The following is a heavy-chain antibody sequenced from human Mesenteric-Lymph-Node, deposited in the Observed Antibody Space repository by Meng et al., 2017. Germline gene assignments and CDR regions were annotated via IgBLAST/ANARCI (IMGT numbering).Heavy chain of an antibody. J-gene: IGHJ5*02. CDR1: GFTLSDYD. D-gene: IGHD2/OR15-2a*01. Sequence: QVWGVGSGGRLASSGGSWQLSCAALGFTLSDYDSGRIRQVQGKGWEGVSFICSSGSTLYYAGSVKGRFTISRDNAKNSLSLQMGSLRVEDTAVYYCARDHGFLNWFDPWGQGTLVTVSS. CDR2: ICSSGSTL. V-gene: IGHV3-11*04. CDR3: ARDHGFLNWFDP.